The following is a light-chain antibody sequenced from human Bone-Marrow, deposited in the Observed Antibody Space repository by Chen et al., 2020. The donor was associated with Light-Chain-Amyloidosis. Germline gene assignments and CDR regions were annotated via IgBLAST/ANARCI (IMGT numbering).Light chain of an antibody. CDR1: HSVDRY. V-gene: IGKV3-11*01. Sequence: EIVLTQSPVTLSMSPGERDTLSCRASHSVDRYIAWYQQKPGQAPRLLIEDISKRATGIPARFSGSGSGTDFTLTISSLDPEDFAVYDCQQRYIWSIGQGTRLEIQ. CDR2: DIS. CDR3: QQRYIWS. J-gene: IGKJ5*01.